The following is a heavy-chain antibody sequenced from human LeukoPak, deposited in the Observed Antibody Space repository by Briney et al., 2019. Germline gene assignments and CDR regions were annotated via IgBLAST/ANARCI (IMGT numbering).Heavy chain of an antibody. CDR2: VDYRGRA. CDR1: GDSITRTSYY. D-gene: IGHD1-14*01. J-gene: IGHJ4*02. CDR3: AKHGAPSTNPFVDF. V-gene: IGHV4-39*01. Sequence: SETLSLSCSVSGDSITRTSYYWGRFRQHPGKRLEWIGNVDYRGRAFYNPSLKGRVTVSVGTAVLQLSLRLNSVTVADTAIYYCAKHGAPSTNPFVDFWGQGILVTVSS.